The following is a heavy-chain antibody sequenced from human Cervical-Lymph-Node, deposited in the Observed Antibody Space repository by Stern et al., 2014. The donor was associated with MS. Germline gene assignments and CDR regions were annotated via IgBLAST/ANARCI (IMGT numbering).Heavy chain of an antibody. CDR3: ARDDDYTRRAIDY. V-gene: IGHV1-18*01. CDR2: ISPYNGNT. J-gene: IGHJ4*02. CDR1: GYTFTYYA. Sequence: GQLVESGAEVKKPGASVNVSCKTSGYTFTYYAISWIRQAPGQGLEWVGWISPYNGNTNFVQKLQGRVAMTTDTSTSTAYMELRSLRSDDTAVYYCARDDDYTRRAIDYWGQGTLVTVSS. D-gene: IGHD4-11*01.